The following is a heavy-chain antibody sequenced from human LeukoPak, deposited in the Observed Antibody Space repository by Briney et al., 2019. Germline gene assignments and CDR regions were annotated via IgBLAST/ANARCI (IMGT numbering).Heavy chain of an antibody. CDR2: LNSDGSST. CDR3: AKRRYCTSTSCHDFDY. Sequence: AGGSLRLSCAASGLTFSSYWMHSIRQLPVNGLVWVSHLNSDGSSTNYADSVKGRFTIPRDNSKNTLYLQMNSLRPGDTAVYYCAKRRYCTSTSCHDFDYWGQGTLVSVSS. J-gene: IGHJ4*02. D-gene: IGHD2-2*01. CDR1: GLTFSSYW. V-gene: IGHV3-74*01.